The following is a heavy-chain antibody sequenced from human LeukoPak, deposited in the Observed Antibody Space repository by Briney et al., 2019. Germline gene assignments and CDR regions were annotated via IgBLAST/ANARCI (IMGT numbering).Heavy chain of an antibody. D-gene: IGHD5-24*01. Sequence: PGGSLRLSCAASGFTFSTFAMIWVRQPPGKGLEWVSSIFPSGGEIHYADSVRGRFTISRDNSKNTLYLQMNSLRAEDTAVYYCAKDFPPRGEMATTTRVDYWGQGTLVTVSS. CDR3: AKDFPPRGEMATTTRVDY. CDR2: IFPSGGEI. CDR1: GFTFSTFA. J-gene: IGHJ4*02. V-gene: IGHV3-23*01.